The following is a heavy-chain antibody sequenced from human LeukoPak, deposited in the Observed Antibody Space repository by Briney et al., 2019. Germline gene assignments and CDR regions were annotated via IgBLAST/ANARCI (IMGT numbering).Heavy chain of an antibody. D-gene: IGHD3-16*02. Sequence: SETLSLTCTVSGGSISSGDYYWSWLRQPPGKGLEWIGYIYYSGSTYYNPSLKSRVTISVHASKNQFSLKLSSVTAADTAVYYCASSSIMITFGGVIATFDIWGQGTMVTVSS. CDR2: IYYSGST. J-gene: IGHJ3*02. V-gene: IGHV4-30-4*01. CDR1: GGSISSGDYY. CDR3: ASSSIMITFGGVIATFDI.